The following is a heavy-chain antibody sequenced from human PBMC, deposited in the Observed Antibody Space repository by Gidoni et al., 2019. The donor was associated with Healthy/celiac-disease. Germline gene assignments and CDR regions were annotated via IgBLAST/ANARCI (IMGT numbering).Heavy chain of an antibody. CDR2: ISSNGGST. Sequence: EVQLVESGGGLVQPGGSLRLSCAACGFTLRRDAMHCVRQAPGKGLEYVSAISSNGGSTYYANSVKGRFTISRDNSKNTLYLQMGSLRAEDMAVYYCATALITTSYYYYYMDVWGKGTTVTVSS. V-gene: IGHV3-64*01. CDR3: ATALITTSYYYYYMDV. D-gene: IGHD3-22*01. CDR1: GFTLRRDA. J-gene: IGHJ6*03.